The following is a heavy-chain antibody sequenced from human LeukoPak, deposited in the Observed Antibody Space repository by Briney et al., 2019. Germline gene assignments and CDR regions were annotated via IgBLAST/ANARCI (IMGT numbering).Heavy chain of an antibody. CDR1: GFTFSDYY. CDR2: ISSSGSTI. CDR3: ARDRWGYCSSTSCYTFDY. V-gene: IGHV3-11*04. Sequence: GGSLRLSCAASGFTFSDYYKSWIRQAPGKGLEWVSYISSSGSTIYYADSVKGRFTISRDNAKNSLYLQMNSLRAEDTAVYYCARDRWGYCSSTSCYTFDYWGQGTLVTVSS. D-gene: IGHD2-2*02. J-gene: IGHJ4*02.